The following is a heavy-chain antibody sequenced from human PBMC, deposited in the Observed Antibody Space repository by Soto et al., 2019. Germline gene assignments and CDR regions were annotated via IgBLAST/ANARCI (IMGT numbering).Heavy chain of an antibody. Sequence: QVQLVESGGGVVQPGRSLRLSCAASGFTFSSYAMHWVRQAPGKGLEWVAVISYDGSNKYYADSVKGRFTISRDNSKNTLYLQMNSLRAEDTAVYYCARDFRRLIHYYYYGMDVWGHGTTVTVSS. CDR2: ISYDGSNK. D-gene: IGHD6-19*01. J-gene: IGHJ6*02. CDR3: ARDFRRLIHYYYYGMDV. V-gene: IGHV3-30-3*01. CDR1: GFTFSSYA.